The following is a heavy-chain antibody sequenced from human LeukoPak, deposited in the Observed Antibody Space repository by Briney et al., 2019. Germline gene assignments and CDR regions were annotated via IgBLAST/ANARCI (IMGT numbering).Heavy chain of an antibody. V-gene: IGHV3-33*06. CDR1: GFTFSNYG. J-gene: IGHJ4*02. CDR3: AKDLSGSYTFDY. CDR2: IWYDGSNK. Sequence: PGGSLRLSCAASGFTFSNYGMHWVRQAPGRGLEWVAVIWYDGSNKYYADSVKGRFTISRDNSKNTLYLQLNSLRVEDTAVYYCAKDLSGSYTFDYWGQGMLVTVSS. D-gene: IGHD3-10*01.